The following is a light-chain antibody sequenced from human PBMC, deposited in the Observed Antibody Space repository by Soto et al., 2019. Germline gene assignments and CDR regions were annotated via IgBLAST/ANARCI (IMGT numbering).Light chain of an antibody. Sequence: QSVLTQPRSVSGSPGQSVTISCTGTSSDVGGYNYVSWYQQYPGKAPKVMIYDVTKWPSGVPDRFSGSKSGNTASLTISGLQAEDEADYYCCPYTGFYSYVFGTGTKVTVL. CDR2: DVT. V-gene: IGLV2-11*01. CDR3: CPYTGFYSYV. CDR1: SSDVGGYNY. J-gene: IGLJ1*01.